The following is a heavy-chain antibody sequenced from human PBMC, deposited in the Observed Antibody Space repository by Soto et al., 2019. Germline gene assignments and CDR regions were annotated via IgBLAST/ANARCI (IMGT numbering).Heavy chain of an antibody. J-gene: IGHJ4*02. D-gene: IGHD2-2*01. CDR1: GFTFSSYV. CDR3: AKDLVPSENTSPLYFDY. Sequence: EVQLLESGGGLVQPGGSLRLSCAASGFTFSSYVMSWVRQAPGKGLEWVSAISGRGVSTNYADSVKARFTISRDNSKNTLYLQMNSLRADDTAVYYCAKDLVPSENTSPLYFDYWGQGTLVTVSS. CDR2: ISGRGVST. V-gene: IGHV3-23*01.